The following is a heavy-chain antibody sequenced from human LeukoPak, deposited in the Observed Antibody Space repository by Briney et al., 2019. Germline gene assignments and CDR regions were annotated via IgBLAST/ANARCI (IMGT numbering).Heavy chain of an antibody. D-gene: IGHD3-10*01. CDR1: GFTFSTYA. V-gene: IGHV3-23*01. CDR3: AKGAGGSGTYYSPFGS. CDR2: ISGDNGNT. J-gene: IGHJ4*02. Sequence: GGSLRLSCAASGFTFSTYAMTWVRQAPGKGLEWVSGISGDNGNTYYGDSVKGRFTMSRDNSKNTLYLQMNSLRAEDTAVYYCAKGAGGSGTYYSPFGSWGQGTLVTVSS.